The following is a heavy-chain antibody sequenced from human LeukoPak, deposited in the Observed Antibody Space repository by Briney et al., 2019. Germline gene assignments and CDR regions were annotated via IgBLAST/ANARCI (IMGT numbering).Heavy chain of an antibody. CDR1: GGTFSSYA. CDR2: IIPILGIA. V-gene: IGHV1-69*04. CDR3: ARDSPLGSGDY. J-gene: IGHJ4*02. Sequence: GASVKVSCKASGGTFSSYAISWVRQAPGQGLEWMGRIIPILGIANYAQKFQGRVTITADKSTSTAYMELSSLRSEDTAVYYCARDSPLGSGDYWGQGTLVTVSS.